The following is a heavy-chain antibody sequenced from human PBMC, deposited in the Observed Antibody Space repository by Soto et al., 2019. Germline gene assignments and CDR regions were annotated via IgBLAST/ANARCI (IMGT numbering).Heavy chain of an antibody. CDR3: ARGGVSTRTFHY. D-gene: IGHD3-3*01. CDR1: GYNFAGYW. J-gene: IGHJ4*02. V-gene: IGHV5-51*01. Sequence: PGESLKISCKVSGYNFAGYWIAWLRQMPGKGLELMGIIYPSDSDTRYRPSFQGQVTISADKSISSAYLQWSSLRASDTAMYYCARGGVSTRTFHYWGQGTPDTVSS. CDR2: IYPSDSDT.